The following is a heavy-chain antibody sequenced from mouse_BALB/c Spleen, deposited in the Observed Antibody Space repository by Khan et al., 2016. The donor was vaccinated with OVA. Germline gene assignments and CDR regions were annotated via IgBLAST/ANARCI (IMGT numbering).Heavy chain of an antibody. V-gene: IGHV2-6-5*01. Sequence: QVQLKQSGPGLVAPSQSLYITCTVSGFTLTDYAVSWIRQPPGKGLEWLGVIGAGGSKYYYTALKYRLSISKDNSMIQVFLNMYSLHTDDSAVYYCARDPPCYAMDYWGQGTSVTVSS. CDR1: GFTLTDYA. CDR2: IGAGGSK. CDR3: ARDPPCYAMDY. J-gene: IGHJ4*01.